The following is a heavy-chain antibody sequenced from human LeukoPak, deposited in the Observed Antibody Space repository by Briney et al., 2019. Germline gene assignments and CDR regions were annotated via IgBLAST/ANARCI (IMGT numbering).Heavy chain of an antibody. J-gene: IGHJ4*02. CDR1: GGSFSGYY. CDR3: ASRFIAVAGKRDY. V-gene: IGHV4-34*01. D-gene: IGHD6-19*01. CDR2: INHSGST. Sequence: PSETLSLTCAVYGGSFSGYYWSWIRQPPGKGLEWIGEINHSGSTNYNPSLKSRVTISVDTSKNQFSLKLSSVTAADMAVYYCASRFIAVAGKRDYWGQGTLVTVSS.